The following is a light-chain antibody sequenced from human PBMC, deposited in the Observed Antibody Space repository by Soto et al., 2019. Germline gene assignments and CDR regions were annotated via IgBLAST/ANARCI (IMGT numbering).Light chain of an antibody. V-gene: IGKV1-33*01. J-gene: IGKJ3*01. CDR3: QQYDNLPTFT. Sequence: DIPMTQSPSSLSASVGDRVTITCKSSPDISNHLNWYQQKPGKAPKLLIYDASSLETGVPSSFSGSGSGTDFTFTITSLRPEDIAADYCQQYDNLPTFTFGPGTKVDIK. CDR2: DAS. CDR1: PDISNH.